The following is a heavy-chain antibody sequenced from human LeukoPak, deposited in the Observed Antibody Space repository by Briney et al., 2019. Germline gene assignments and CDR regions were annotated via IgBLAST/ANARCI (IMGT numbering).Heavy chain of an antibody. CDR1: GFTFSSYE. CDR3: AREAYRIAAAGGFDY. D-gene: IGHD6-13*01. Sequence: PGGSLRLSRAASGFTFSSYEINWVRQAPGKGLEWVSYISSSGSTIYYADSVKGRFTISRDNAKNSLYLQMNSLRAEDTAVYYCAREAYRIAAAGGFDYWGQGTLVTVSS. V-gene: IGHV3-48*03. J-gene: IGHJ4*02. CDR2: ISSSGSTI.